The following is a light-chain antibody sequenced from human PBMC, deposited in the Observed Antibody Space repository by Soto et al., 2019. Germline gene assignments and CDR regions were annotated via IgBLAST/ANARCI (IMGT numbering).Light chain of an antibody. CDR2: TNN. CDR1: SSNIGSNT. V-gene: IGLV1-44*01. CDR3: AAWDDSLDGNVV. J-gene: IGLJ2*01. Sequence: QSVLTQPPSASGTPGQRVSISCSGSSSNIGSNTVSWYQHLPGTAPKLLIYTNNHRPSGVPDRFSGSKSGSSASLAISGLQSDDEAAYYCAAWDDSLDGNVVFGGGTKLTVL.